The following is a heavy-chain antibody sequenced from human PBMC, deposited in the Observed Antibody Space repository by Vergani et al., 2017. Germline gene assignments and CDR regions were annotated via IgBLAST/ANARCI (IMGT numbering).Heavy chain of an antibody. CDR2: IYYSGST. V-gene: IGHV4-59*01. CDR3: AGDSSSWQRADY. J-gene: IGHJ4*02. D-gene: IGHD6-13*01. Sequence: QVRLQESGPGLVKPSETLSLICTVSGVSITTYYWSWVRQPPGKGLEWLGYIYYSGSTTYNPSLKSRLTISVDTSKNQFSLRLSAVSAADTALYYCAGDSSSWQRADYWGQGTQVTVSS. CDR1: GVSITTYY.